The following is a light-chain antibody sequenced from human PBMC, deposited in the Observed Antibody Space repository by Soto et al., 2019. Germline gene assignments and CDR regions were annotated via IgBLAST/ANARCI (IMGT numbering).Light chain of an antibody. CDR3: QQSYNTPRT. CDR2: TAS. Sequence: DIQMTQSPSSLSASVGDRVTITCRASQPISDYLNWYQQKPGKAPSLLIYTASNLQTGVPSRFSGSGSGTHLTLTISSLQPEDFATYYCQQSYNTPRTFGQGTKVEIK. CDR1: QPISDY. V-gene: IGKV1-39*01. J-gene: IGKJ1*01.